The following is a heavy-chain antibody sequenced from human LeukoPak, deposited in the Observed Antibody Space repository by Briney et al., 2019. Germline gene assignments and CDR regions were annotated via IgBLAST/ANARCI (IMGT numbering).Heavy chain of an antibody. CDR1: GYTFTSDG. D-gene: IGHD3-22*01. Sequence: VASVKVSCKTSGYTFTSDGISWVRQAPGQGLEWMGWIGTYKGSTNYAQMFQGRVTMTTDTSTSTAYMELKNLRSDDTAVYYCARTPGMVVVKTFYCMDVWGQGTTVTVSS. V-gene: IGHV1-18*01. CDR2: IGTYKGST. J-gene: IGHJ6*02. CDR3: ARTPGMVVVKTFYCMDV.